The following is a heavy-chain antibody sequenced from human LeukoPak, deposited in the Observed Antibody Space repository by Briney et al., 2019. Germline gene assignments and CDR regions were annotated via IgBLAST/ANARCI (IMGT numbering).Heavy chain of an antibody. V-gene: IGHV1-69*13. D-gene: IGHD3-9*01. CDR2: IIPIFGTA. CDR1: GGTFSSYA. CDR3: ATARVLRYFDWSV. J-gene: IGHJ4*02. Sequence: SVKVSCKASGGTFSSYAISWVRQAPGQGLEWMGGIIPIFGTANYAQKFQGRVTITADESTSTAYMELSSLRSEDTAVYYCATARVLRYFDWSVWGQGTLVTVSS.